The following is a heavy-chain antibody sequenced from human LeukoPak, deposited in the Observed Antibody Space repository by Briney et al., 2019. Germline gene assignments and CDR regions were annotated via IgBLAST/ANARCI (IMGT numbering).Heavy chain of an antibody. V-gene: IGHV1-46*01. Sequence: ASVKVSCKASGYTFTSYYMHWVRQAPGQGLEWMGIINPSGGSTSYAQKFQGRVTMTRDMSTSTVYMELSSLRSEDTAVYYCARDRSSTYCGGDCYLGVFDYWGQGTLVTVSS. J-gene: IGHJ4*02. CDR2: INPSGGST. CDR1: GYTFTSYY. D-gene: IGHD2-21*02. CDR3: ARDRSSTYCGGDCYLGVFDY.